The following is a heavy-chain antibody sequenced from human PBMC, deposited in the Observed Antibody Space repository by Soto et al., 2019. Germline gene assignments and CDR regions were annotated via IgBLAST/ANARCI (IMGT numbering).Heavy chain of an antibody. CDR1: GGSVSSGSYY. CDR2: ISYTGST. CDR3: ARDLIIPRRRMDV. D-gene: IGHD2-2*02. J-gene: IGHJ6*02. V-gene: IGHV4-61*01. Sequence: PSETLSLTCTVSGGSVSSGSYYWSWIRQPPGKGLEWIGYISYTGSTNYSPSLKSRVTISGGSSKNQFPLKLTSVTAADTAVYYCARDLIIPRRRMDVWGQGTSVTVSS.